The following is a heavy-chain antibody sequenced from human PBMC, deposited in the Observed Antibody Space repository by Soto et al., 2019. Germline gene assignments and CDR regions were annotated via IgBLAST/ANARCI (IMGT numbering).Heavy chain of an antibody. J-gene: IGHJ4*02. D-gene: IGHD3-22*01. CDR2: IIPIFGTA. V-gene: IGHV1-69*06. Sequence: QVQLVQSGAEVKKPGSSVKFSCKASGGTFSSYAISWVRQAPGQGLEWMGGIIPIFGTANYAQKFQGRVTITADKSTSTAYMELSSMRSEDTAVYYCASLSSSGYSPYYFDYWGEGTLVTVAS. CDR3: ASLSSSGYSPYYFDY. CDR1: GGTFSSYA.